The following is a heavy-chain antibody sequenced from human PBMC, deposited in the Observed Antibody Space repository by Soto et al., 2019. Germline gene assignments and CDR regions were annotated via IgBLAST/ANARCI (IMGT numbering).Heavy chain of an antibody. D-gene: IGHD6-13*01. CDR2: IYYSGST. CDR3: AREVRYRDSSSWYNWFDP. V-gene: IGHV4-59*01. Sequence: SETLSLTCTVSGGSISSYYWSWIRQPPGKGLEWIGYIYYSGSTNYNPSLKSRVTISVDTSKNQFSLKLSSVTAADTAVYYCAREVRYRDSSSWYNWFDPWGQGTLVTVSS. CDR1: GGSISSYY. J-gene: IGHJ5*02.